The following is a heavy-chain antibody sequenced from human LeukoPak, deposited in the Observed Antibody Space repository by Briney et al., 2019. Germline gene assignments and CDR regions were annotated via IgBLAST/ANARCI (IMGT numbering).Heavy chain of an antibody. CDR3: ARLATNWSGEPPLDL. J-gene: IGHJ5*02. CDR2: IYQSGTT. V-gene: IGHV4-39*01. D-gene: IGHD3-10*01. Sequence: PSETLSLTCTVSGGSIATDGDYWGWIRQTPGEGLEWIGTIYQSGTTYYKPSLDSRITISFDSSMTLSSLTLTTVTAADTAVYYCARLATNWSGEPPLDLWGRGTLVTVSS. CDR1: GGSIATDGDY.